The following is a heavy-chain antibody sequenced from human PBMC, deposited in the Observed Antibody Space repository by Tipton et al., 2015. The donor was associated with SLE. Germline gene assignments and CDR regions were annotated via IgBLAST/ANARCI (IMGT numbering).Heavy chain of an antibody. CDR2: IYYNGST. CDR3: ARYCSSTICYSYYYMDV. CDR1: GDSITSYY. V-gene: IGHV4-59*01. Sequence: GLVKPSETLSLTCTVSGDSITSYYWNWIRQPPGKGLEWIGYIYYNGSTNYNPSLKSRVTISVDTSKNQFSLKLSSVTAADTAVYYCARYCSSTICYSYYYMDVWGKGTTVTVSS. J-gene: IGHJ6*03. D-gene: IGHD2-2*02.